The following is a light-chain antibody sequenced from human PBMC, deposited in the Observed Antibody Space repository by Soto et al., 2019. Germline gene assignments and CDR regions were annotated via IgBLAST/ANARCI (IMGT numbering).Light chain of an antibody. CDR3: QQYGSSPKVT. Sequence: EIVLTQSPGTLSLSPGERATLSCRASQSVSSSYLAWYQQKPGQAPRLLIYGASSRATGIPDRFSGSGSGTAFTLTISRLEPEDLAVYYCQQYGSSPKVTFGPGTKVDIK. V-gene: IGKV3-20*01. J-gene: IGKJ3*01. CDR2: GAS. CDR1: QSVSSSY.